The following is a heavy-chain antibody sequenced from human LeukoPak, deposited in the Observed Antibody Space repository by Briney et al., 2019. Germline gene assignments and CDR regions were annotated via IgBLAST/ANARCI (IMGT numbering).Heavy chain of an antibody. Sequence: GGSLRLSCAASGFTFSSYSMNWVRQAPGKGLEWVSSISSSSYIYCADSVKGRFTISRDNAKNSLYLQMNSLRAEDTAVYYCARHAGLRFLEWLLPTDYWGQGTLVTVSS. J-gene: IGHJ4*02. CDR3: ARHAGLRFLEWLLPTDY. CDR1: GFTFSSYS. CDR2: ISSSSYI. D-gene: IGHD3-3*01. V-gene: IGHV3-21*01.